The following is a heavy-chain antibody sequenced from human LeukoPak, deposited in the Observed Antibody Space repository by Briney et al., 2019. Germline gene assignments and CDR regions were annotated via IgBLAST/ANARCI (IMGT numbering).Heavy chain of an antibody. CDR1: GYTFTSYA. Sequence: ASVKVSCKASGYTFTSYAMHWVRQALGQRLEWMGWINAGNGNTKYSQKFQGRVTITRDTSASTAYMELSSLRSEDTAVYFCARDDYYGSGSYFGSFYWFDPWGQGTLVTVSS. CDR3: ARDDYYGSGSYFGSFYWFDP. CDR2: INAGNGNT. V-gene: IGHV1-3*01. J-gene: IGHJ5*02. D-gene: IGHD3-10*01.